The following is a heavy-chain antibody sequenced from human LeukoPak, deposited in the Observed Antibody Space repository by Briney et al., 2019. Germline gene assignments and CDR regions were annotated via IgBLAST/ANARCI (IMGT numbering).Heavy chain of an antibody. CDR1: GYTFTNYY. Sequence: ASVKVSCKASGYTFTNYYLHWVRQAPGQGLEWMAMINPSGGSTTYAQKFQGRVTMTRDTSTSTVYMELSSLRYEDTAVYYCARAMNTAMVTRGFDYWGQGTLVTVSS. CDR3: ARAMNTAMVTRGFDY. V-gene: IGHV1-46*01. CDR2: INPSGGST. D-gene: IGHD5-18*01. J-gene: IGHJ4*02.